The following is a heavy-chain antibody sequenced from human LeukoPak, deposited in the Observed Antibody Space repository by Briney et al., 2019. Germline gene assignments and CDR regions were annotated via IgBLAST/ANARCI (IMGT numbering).Heavy chain of an antibody. CDR2: IYGGGDA. V-gene: IGHV3-66*01. Sequence: GGSLRLSRTASGFTFSITYMAWVRQAPGKGLEWVSVIYGGGDAYYADSVKGRFTIARDNSKKTLSLQMNNLRVDDTAVYYCARVQFQWFDPWGPGTLVTVSS. D-gene: IGHD6-19*01. CDR1: GFTFSITY. CDR3: ARVQFQWFDP. J-gene: IGHJ5*02.